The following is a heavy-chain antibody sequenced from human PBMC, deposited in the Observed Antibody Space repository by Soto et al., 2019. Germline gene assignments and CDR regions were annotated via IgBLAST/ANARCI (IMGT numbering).Heavy chain of an antibody. CDR3: ARRYSSSLDF. Sequence: SETLSLTCAVSGGSISSGDYSWTWIRQPPGKGLEWIGYIFYSGSTNYNPSLKSRVTISVDTSKNQFSLKLSSVTAADTAVYYCARRYSSSLDFWGQGTLVTVSS. V-gene: IGHV4-61*08. D-gene: IGHD6-13*01. CDR1: GGSISSGDYS. CDR2: IFYSGST. J-gene: IGHJ4*02.